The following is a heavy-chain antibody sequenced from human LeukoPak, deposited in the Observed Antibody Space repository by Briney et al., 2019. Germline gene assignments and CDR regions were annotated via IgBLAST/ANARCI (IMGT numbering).Heavy chain of an antibody. CDR1: GFTFSSYA. Sequence: GGSLRLSCAASGFTFSSYAMHWVRQGPGKGLEWVAVISYDGSNKYYADSVKGRFTISRDNSKNTLYLQMNSLRAEDTAVYYCAKSFGGDYYYYGMDVWGQGTRVTVSS. CDR2: ISYDGSNK. V-gene: IGHV3-30-3*02. CDR3: AKSFGGDYYYYGMDV. D-gene: IGHD3-10*01. J-gene: IGHJ6*02.